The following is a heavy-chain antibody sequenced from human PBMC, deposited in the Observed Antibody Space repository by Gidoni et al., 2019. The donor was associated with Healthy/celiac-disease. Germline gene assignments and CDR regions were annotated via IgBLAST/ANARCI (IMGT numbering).Heavy chain of an antibody. CDR3: ARSYCSGGSCYIGRWFDP. D-gene: IGHD2-15*01. V-gene: IGHV4-38-2*01. J-gene: IGHJ5*02. Sequence: QVQLQESGPGLVKPSETLSLTCAVSGYSISSGYYWGWIRQPPGKGLEWIGSIYHSGSTYYNPSLKSRVTISVDTSKNQFSLKLSSVTAADTAVYYCARSYCSGGSCYIGRWFDPWGQGTLVTVSS. CDR2: IYHSGST. CDR1: GYSISSGYY.